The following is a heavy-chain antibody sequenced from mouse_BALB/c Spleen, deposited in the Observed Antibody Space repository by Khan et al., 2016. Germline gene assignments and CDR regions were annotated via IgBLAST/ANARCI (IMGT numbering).Heavy chain of an antibody. D-gene: IGHD2-1*01. CDR2: ISYDGSK. CDR1: GYSITSGYY. Sequence: EVQLQESGPGLVKPSQSLSLTCSVTGYSITSGYYWNWIRQFPGNKLEWMGYISYDGSKNYNPSLKNRISITRDTSKKQVFLKLNSVTTEDAATYYCATYVNYEGFAYWGQGTLVTVSA. CDR3: ATYVNYEGFAY. J-gene: IGHJ3*01. V-gene: IGHV3-6*02.